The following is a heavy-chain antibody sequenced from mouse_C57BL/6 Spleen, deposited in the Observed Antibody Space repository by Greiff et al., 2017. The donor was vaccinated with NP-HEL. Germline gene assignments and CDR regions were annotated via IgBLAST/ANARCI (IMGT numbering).Heavy chain of an antibody. Sequence: EVKLVESGGDLVKPGGSLKLSCAASGFTFSSYGMSWVRQTPDKRLEWVATISSGGSYTYYPDSVKGRFTISRDNATNTLYLHMSSLKSEDTAMYDCARRGYGYYDYWGQGTTLTVSS. D-gene: IGHD2-3*01. CDR2: ISSGGSYT. V-gene: IGHV5-6*01. CDR3: ARRGYGYYDY. J-gene: IGHJ2*01. CDR1: GFTFSSYG.